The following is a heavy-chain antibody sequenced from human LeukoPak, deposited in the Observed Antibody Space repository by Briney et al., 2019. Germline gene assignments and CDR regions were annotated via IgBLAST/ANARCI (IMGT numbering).Heavy chain of an antibody. CDR2: IYYSGST. D-gene: IGHD2-2*01. CDR1: GGSISSSSYY. CDR3: ARSHCSSTSCYLYFQH. J-gene: IGHJ1*01. Sequence: SETLSLTCTVSGGSISSSSYYWGWIRQPPGKGLEWIGSIYYSGSTYYNPSLKSRVTISVDTSKNQFSLKLSSVTAADTAVYYCARSHCSSTSCYLYFQHWGQGTLVTVSS. V-gene: IGHV4-39*01.